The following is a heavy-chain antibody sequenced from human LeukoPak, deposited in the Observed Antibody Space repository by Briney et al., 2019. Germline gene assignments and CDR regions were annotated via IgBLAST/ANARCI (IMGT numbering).Heavy chain of an antibody. CDR3: ARDTPSSGFDY. J-gene: IGHJ4*02. V-gene: IGHV3-53*01. CDR1: GFTVSSNY. D-gene: IGHD3-10*01. Sequence: GGSLRLSCAASGFTVSSNYMSWVRQAPGKGLEWVSVIYSGGSTYYADSVKGRFTISRDNSKNTVNLQMNSLRPEDTAVYYRARDTPSSGFDYWGQGTQVTVSS. CDR2: IYSGGST.